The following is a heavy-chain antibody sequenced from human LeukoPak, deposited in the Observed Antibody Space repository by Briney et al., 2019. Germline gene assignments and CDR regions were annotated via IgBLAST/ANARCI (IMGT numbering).Heavy chain of an antibody. V-gene: IGHV4-59*01. CDR1: GGSISHYY. Sequence: SETLSLTCTVSGGSISHYYWSWIRQPPGQGLEWIGFITYTGRTEYNPSLRSRVTISVDTSKNQFSLKLSSVTAADTAVYYCARYDSNGWPFGYWGQGTLVTVSP. J-gene: IGHJ4*02. CDR2: ITYTGRT. CDR3: ARYDSNGWPFGY. D-gene: IGHD6-19*01.